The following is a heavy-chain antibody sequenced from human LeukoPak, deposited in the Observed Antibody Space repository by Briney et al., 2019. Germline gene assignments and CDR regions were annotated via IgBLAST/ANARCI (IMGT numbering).Heavy chain of an antibody. CDR3: ARGIVVVPAASFDY. CDR1: GGSFSGYY. D-gene: IGHD2-2*01. J-gene: IGHJ4*02. CDR2: INHSGST. V-gene: IGHV4-34*01. Sequence: SETLSLTCAVYGGSFSGYYWSWIRQPPGKGLEWIGEINHSGSTNYNPSLKSRVTISVDTSKNQFSLKLSSVTAADTAVYYCARGIVVVPAASFDYWGQGTLVIVSS.